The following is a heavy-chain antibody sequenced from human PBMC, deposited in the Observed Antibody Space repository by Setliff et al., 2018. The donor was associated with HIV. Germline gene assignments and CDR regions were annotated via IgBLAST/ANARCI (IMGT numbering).Heavy chain of an antibody. V-gene: IGHV4-30-4*08. D-gene: IGHD3-16*01. J-gene: IGHJ6*03. CDR3: ARDVPWGDYYYYMDV. Sequence: PSETLSLTCTVSGDPISSGDYYWSWIRQPPGKGLEWIGNIYYSGSTYYNPSLKSRVTLSVDTSKNRFSLILSSVTAADTAVYYCARDVPWGDYYYYMDVWGKGTTVTVSS. CDR1: GDPISSGDYY. CDR2: IYYSGST.